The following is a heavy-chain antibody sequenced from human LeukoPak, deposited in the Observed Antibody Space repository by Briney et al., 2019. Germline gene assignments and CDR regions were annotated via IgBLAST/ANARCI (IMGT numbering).Heavy chain of an antibody. J-gene: IGHJ2*01. V-gene: IGHV1-69*01. D-gene: IGHD3-9*01. CDR1: GGTFSSYA. CDR3: ATGSYDILTGYYLSYGL. Sequence: SVKVSCKASGGTFSSYAISWVRQAPGQGLEWMGGIIPIFGTANYAQKFQGRVTITADESTSTAYMELSSLRSEDTAVYYCATGSYDILTGYYLSYGLWGRGTLVTVSS. CDR2: IIPIFGTA.